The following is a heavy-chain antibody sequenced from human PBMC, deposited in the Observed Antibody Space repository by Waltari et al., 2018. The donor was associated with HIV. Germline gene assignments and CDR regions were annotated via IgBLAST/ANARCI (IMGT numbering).Heavy chain of an antibody. J-gene: IGHJ3*01. CDR3: ARSRSDAFDL. Sequence: EVQLVESGGGLVQPGGSLRLPCEATGSPLSSDWMTWVRQAPGKGLEWVANIKEDGSEKWYVDSVKGRFTISRDNAKNSVYLQMNSLRAEDTAVYYCARSRSDAFDLWGQGTMVTVSS. CDR1: GSPLSSDW. CDR2: IKEDGSEK. V-gene: IGHV3-7*01.